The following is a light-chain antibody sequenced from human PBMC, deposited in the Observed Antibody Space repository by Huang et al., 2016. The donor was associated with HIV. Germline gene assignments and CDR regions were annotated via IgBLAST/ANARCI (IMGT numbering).Light chain of an antibody. CDR2: EVS. CDR3: MQRTQRPLT. Sequence: DIVMTQTPLSLSVTPGQPASISCKSSQILLHSDGETYLYWYLHKPGQSPQLLIYEVSHRFSGVPDRFSGSGSGTDFTLRISRVEAEDVGVYYCMQRTQRPLTFGGGTKVEIK. V-gene: IGKV2D-29*02. CDR1: QILLHSDGETY. J-gene: IGKJ4*01.